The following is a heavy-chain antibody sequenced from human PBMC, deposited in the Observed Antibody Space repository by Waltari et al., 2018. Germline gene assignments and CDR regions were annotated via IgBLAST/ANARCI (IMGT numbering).Heavy chain of an antibody. Sequence: QVQLVQSGAEVKRPGASVKVSCKASGYTLSGYYINWVRQAPGKGLEWMGRFNPSSGDTDYAQKFQGRVTMTRDTSINTAYLELTSLTSDDTAVYYCAKTGDFYSLEYWGQGSLVTVSS. D-gene: IGHD3-3*01. CDR2: FNPSSGDT. J-gene: IGHJ4*02. V-gene: IGHV1-2*06. CDR3: AKTGDFYSLEY. CDR1: GYTLSGYY.